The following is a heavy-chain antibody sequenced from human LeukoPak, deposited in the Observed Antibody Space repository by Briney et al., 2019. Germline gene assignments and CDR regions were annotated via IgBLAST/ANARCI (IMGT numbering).Heavy chain of an antibody. J-gene: IGHJ3*02. CDR3: ARGPWELLFSAFDI. CDR1: GFTFDDYG. D-gene: IGHD1-26*01. Sequence: PGGSLRLSCAASGFTFDDYGMSWVRQAPGKGLEWVSGINWNGGSTDYADSVKGRFTISRDNSKNTLYLQMNSLRAEDTAVYYCARGPWELLFSAFDIWGQGTMVTVSS. V-gene: IGHV3-20*04. CDR2: INWNGGST.